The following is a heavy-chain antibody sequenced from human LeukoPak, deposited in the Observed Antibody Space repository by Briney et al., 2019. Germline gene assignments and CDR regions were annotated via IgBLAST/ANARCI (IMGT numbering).Heavy chain of an antibody. J-gene: IGHJ4*02. CDR3: ARPTYSGSYYWFDY. D-gene: IGHD1-26*01. V-gene: IGHV3-33*01. Sequence: GGSLRLSCAASGFTFSSYGMHWVRQAPGKGLEWVAVIWYDGSNKYYADSVKGRFTISRDNSKNTLYPQMNSLRAEDTAVYYCARPTYSGSYYWFDYWGQGTLVTVSP. CDR1: GFTFSSYG. CDR2: IWYDGSNK.